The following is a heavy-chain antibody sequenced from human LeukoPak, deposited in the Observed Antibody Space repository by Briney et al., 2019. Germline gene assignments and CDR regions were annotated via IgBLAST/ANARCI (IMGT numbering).Heavy chain of an antibody. V-gene: IGHV5-51*01. D-gene: IGHD3-3*01. CDR2: IYPGDSDI. CDR1: GYTFTSYW. CDR3: ARSGGLDFWSGYYFGEYYYYYMDV. J-gene: IGHJ6*03. Sequence: GESLKISCKGSGYTFTSYWMGWVRQMPGKGLEWMGIIYPGDSDIRYSPSFQGQVTISADKSISTAYLQWSSLKASDTAMYYCARSGGLDFWSGYYFGEYYYYYMDVWGKGTTVTVSS.